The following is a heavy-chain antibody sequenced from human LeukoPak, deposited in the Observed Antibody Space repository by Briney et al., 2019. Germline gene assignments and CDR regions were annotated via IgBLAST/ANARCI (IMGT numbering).Heavy chain of an antibody. CDR2: IYYSGST. CDR3: ARRSVAVAGTGFDY. CDR1: GYSLTTNYS. J-gene: IGHJ4*02. V-gene: IGHV4-38-2*01. D-gene: IGHD6-19*01. Sequence: PSETLSLTCSVSGYSLTTNYSWGWIRQPPGKGLEWIGSIYYSGSTYYNPSLKSRVTISVDTSKNQFSLKLSSVTAADTAVYYCARRSVAVAGTGFDYWGQGTLVTVSS.